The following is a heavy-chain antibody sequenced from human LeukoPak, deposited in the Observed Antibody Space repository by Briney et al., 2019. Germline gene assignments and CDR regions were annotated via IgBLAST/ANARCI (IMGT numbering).Heavy chain of an antibody. CDR2: ITGGGGST. V-gene: IGHV3-23*01. CDR3: AKIPTLEYSSSSYYYGMDV. CDR1: GFTFSSYA. J-gene: IGHJ6*02. Sequence: GGSLRLSCVASGFTFSSYAMSWVRQAPGKGLEWVSAITGGGGSTHYADSVEGRFTISRDNSKNTLYQQMNSLRAEDTAVYYCAKIPTLEYSSSSYYYGMDVWGQGTTVTVSS. D-gene: IGHD6-6*01.